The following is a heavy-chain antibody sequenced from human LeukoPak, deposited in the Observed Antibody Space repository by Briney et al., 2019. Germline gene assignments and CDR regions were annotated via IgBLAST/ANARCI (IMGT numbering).Heavy chain of an antibody. Sequence: GRSLRLSCAVSGFTFSSYGIHWVRQAPDKGLEWVAFISYDGSNRYFADSVKGRFTISRDNSKNTLFLQMNSLRAEDTAVYYCAKDAGYRSGSTCYYFDDWGQGTLVTVSS. CDR3: AKDAGYRSGSTCYYFDD. CDR1: GFTFSSYG. J-gene: IGHJ4*02. V-gene: IGHV3-30*18. D-gene: IGHD2-15*01. CDR2: ISYDGSNR.